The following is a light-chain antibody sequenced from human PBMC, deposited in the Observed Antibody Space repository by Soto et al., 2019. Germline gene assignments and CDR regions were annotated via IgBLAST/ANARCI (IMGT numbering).Light chain of an antibody. V-gene: IGLV2-14*01. CDR3: FSYTRSGTYV. J-gene: IGLJ1*01. CDR2: EVS. CDR1: SSDVGNYKY. Sequence: QSALTQPASVSGSPGQSITISCTGTSSDVGNYKYVSWYQQRPGKAPKLMIYEVSNRPSGVSNRFSGSKSGNTASLTISGLQAEDETDYYCFSYTRSGTYVFGNGTKVTV.